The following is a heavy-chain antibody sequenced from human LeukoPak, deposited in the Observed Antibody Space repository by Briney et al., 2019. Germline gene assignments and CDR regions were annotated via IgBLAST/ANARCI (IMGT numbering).Heavy chain of an antibody. Sequence: SETLSLTCTVSGDSISSRSYYWGWIRQPPGKGLEWIGKIYYGRNYKWNSSLKSRGTISVDTSKNQFSLKLSSVTAADTAVYYCATQSSSWHYLDYWGQGTLVTVSS. CDR2: IYYGRNY. CDR3: ATQSSSWHYLDY. J-gene: IGHJ4*02. V-gene: IGHV4-39*01. D-gene: IGHD6-13*01. CDR1: GDSISSRSYY.